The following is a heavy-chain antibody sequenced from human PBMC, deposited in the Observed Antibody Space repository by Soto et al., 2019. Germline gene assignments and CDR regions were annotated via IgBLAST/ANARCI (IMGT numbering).Heavy chain of an antibody. CDR1: GYTLTSYG. J-gene: IGHJ6*02. CDR2: ISAYNGNT. CDR3: ARDLPSNRLFIDYYGMDV. D-gene: IGHD4-4*01. Sequence: GASVKVYCKASGYTLTSYGISCVRQAPGQGLEWMGWISAYNGNTNYAQKLQGRVTMTTDTSTSTAYMELRSLRSDDTAVYYCARDLPSNRLFIDYYGMDVWGQGTTVTVSS. V-gene: IGHV1-18*01.